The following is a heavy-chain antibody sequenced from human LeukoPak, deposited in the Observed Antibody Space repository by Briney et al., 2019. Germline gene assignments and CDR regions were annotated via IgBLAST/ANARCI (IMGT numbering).Heavy chain of an antibody. CDR3: ARHRLFDSSGYYYDFDY. D-gene: IGHD3-22*01. CDR2: MYHSGST. J-gene: IGHJ4*02. CDR1: GYSINSGYF. V-gene: IGHV4-38-2*01. Sequence: PSETLSLTCAVSGYSINSGYFWGWSRPPPGKGREDIGIMYHSGSTYNNPSLKSGVTISVDTSKNQFSLKLPSVTAADTAVYYCARHRLFDSSGYYYDFDYWGQGTLVTVSS.